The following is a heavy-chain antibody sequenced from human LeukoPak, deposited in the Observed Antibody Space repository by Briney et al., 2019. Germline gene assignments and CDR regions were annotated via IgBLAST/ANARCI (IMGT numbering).Heavy chain of an antibody. Sequence: GGSLRLSCAASGFTFCNFAMSWVRQAPGKGLEWVSAISGDGVYIYYIDSVKGRFTTSRDNSRDTLFLQMNSLRAEDTALYYCAKGGADDWGETWGQGTLVTVSS. J-gene: IGHJ5*02. CDR1: GFTFCNFA. D-gene: IGHD7-27*01. V-gene: IGHV3-23*01. CDR2: ISGDGVYI. CDR3: AKGGADDWGET.